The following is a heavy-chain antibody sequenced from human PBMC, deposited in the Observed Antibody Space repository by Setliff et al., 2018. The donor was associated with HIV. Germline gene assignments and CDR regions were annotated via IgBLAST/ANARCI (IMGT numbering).Heavy chain of an antibody. V-gene: IGHV1-46*01. CDR1: GYTFTSYF. CDR3: ARAGGGATDQAFDI. J-gene: IGHJ3*02. Sequence: ASVKVSCKAFGYTFTSYFLHWVRQAPGQGLEWLGIIDPNGGATNNAQKLQGRLTVTTNTSTGTLYMELSNLRSDDSAVYYCARAGGGATDQAFDIWGQGTMVTVS. CDR2: IDPNGGAT. D-gene: IGHD2-2*01.